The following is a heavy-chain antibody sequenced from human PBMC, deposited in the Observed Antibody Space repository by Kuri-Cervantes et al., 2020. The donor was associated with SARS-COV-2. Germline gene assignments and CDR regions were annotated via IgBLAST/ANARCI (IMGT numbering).Heavy chain of an antibody. Sequence: SETLSLTCTVSGGSISSYYWSWIRQPPGKGLEWIGEINHSGSTNYNPSLKSRVTISVDTSKNQFSLKLSSVTAADTAVYYCASSGAAAGLDWFDPWGQGTLVTVSS. CDR3: ASSGAAAGLDWFDP. J-gene: IGHJ5*02. V-gene: IGHV4-34*01. D-gene: IGHD6-13*01. CDR2: INHSGST. CDR1: GGSISSYY.